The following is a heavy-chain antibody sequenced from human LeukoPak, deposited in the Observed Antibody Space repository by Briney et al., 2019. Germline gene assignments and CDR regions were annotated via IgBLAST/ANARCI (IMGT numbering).Heavy chain of an antibody. V-gene: IGHV4-34*01. J-gene: IGHJ4*02. CDR1: GGSFSGYY. D-gene: IGHD3-22*01. CDR2: INHSGST. CDR3: ARGANYYDSSGYSATFDY. Sequence: SETLSLTCAVYGGSFSGYYWSWIRQPPGKGLEWIGEINHSGSTNYNPSLKSRVTISVDTSKNQFSLKLSSVTAADTAVYYCARGANYYDSSGYSATFDYWGQGTLVTVSS.